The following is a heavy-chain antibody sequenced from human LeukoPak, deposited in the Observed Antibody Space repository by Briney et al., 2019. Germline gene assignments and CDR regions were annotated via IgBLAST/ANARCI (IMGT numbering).Heavy chain of an antibody. Sequence: PSETLSLTCTVSGGSISTYYWTWIRQPPGKGLEWLGYVYYRGFTNYNPSLKSRVTISVDTPKNQFSLKLSSVTTADTAVYYCARANYDFWSGYDPTRAPFDPWGQGTLVTVSS. CDR3: ARANYDFWSGYDPTRAPFDP. CDR2: VYYRGFT. CDR1: GGSISTYY. J-gene: IGHJ5*02. D-gene: IGHD3-3*01. V-gene: IGHV4-59*01.